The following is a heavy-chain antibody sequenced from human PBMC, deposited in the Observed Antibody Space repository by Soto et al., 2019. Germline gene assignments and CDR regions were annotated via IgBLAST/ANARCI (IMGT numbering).Heavy chain of an antibody. CDR3: AKGRRDILTGYSSY. J-gene: IGHJ4*02. D-gene: IGHD3-9*01. Sequence: QVQLVESGGGVVQPGRSLRLSCAASGFTFSSYGMHWVRQAPGKGLEWVAVISYDGSNKYYADSVKGRFTISRDNSKNTLYLQMNSLRAEDTAVYYCAKGRRDILTGYSSYWGQGTLVTVSS. CDR2: ISYDGSNK. V-gene: IGHV3-30*18. CDR1: GFTFSSYG.